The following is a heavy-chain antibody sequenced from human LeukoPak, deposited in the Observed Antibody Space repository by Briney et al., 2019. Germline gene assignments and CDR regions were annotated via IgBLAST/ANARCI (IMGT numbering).Heavy chain of an antibody. D-gene: IGHD6-19*01. CDR3: ARDRDSSGWYYFDY. CDR2: ISSTGTYI. J-gene: IGHJ4*02. CDR1: GFTFSGDD. Sequence: PGGSLRLSCAASGFTFSGDDIDWVRQAPGKGLEWVSSISSTGTYIYYADSVKGRFTISRDNAQNSLYLQMNSLRAEDTAVYYCARDRDSSGWYYFDYWGQGTLATVSS. V-gene: IGHV3-21*01.